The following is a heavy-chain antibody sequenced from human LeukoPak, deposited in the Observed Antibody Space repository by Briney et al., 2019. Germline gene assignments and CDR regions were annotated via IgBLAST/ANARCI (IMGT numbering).Heavy chain of an antibody. CDR3: ARGRDYYYGIDV. V-gene: IGHV1-8*01. CDR1: GYTFTNYD. CDR2: MNPSSGNS. J-gene: IGHJ6*02. Sequence: ASVKVSCKPSGYTFTNYDINWVRQATGQGLEWMGWMNPSSGNSGKAQKFQGRLTMTRDTSMTTAYMELTSLRSDDTAVYYCARGRDYYYGIDVWGQGTTVTDYS.